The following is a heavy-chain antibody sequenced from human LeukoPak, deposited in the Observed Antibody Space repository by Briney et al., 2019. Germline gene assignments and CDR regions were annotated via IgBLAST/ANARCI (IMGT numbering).Heavy chain of an antibody. CDR1: GGSISSYY. V-gene: IGHV4-59*01. CDR2: IYYSWST. D-gene: IGHD2-15*01. Sequence: SSETLSLTCTVSGGSISSYYWSWIRQPPGKRLEWIGYIYYSWSTSYNPSLKSRVTISVDTSKNQFSLRLSSVTAADTAFYYCARARELYYFDYWGQGTLVTVPS. CDR3: ARARELYYFDY. J-gene: IGHJ4*02.